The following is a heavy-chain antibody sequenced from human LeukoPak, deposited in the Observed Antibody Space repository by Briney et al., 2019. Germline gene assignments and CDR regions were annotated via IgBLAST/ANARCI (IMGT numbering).Heavy chain of an antibody. J-gene: IGHJ4*02. CDR2: IYYSGNT. CDR3: ARAYTSWSFDY. CDR1: GVSITTYY. Sequence: SETLSLTCTVSGVSITTYYWSWIRQPPGKGLEWIGFIYYSGNTNFNPSLKSRVTISVDTSKNQFSLKLSSVTAADTAVYYCARAYTSWSFDYWGQGTLVTVSS. V-gene: IGHV4-59*01. D-gene: IGHD2-2*02.